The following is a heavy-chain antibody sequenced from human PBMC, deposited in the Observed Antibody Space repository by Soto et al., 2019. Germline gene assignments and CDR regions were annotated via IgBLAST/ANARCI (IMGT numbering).Heavy chain of an antibody. J-gene: IGHJ3*02. Sequence: ASVKVSCKASGYTFTSYDINWVRQATGQGLEWMGWMNPNSGNTGYAQKFQGRVTMTRNTSISTAYMELSSLRSEDTAVYYCARDITIFGVSRSPPAFDIWGQGTMVT. CDR2: MNPNSGNT. D-gene: IGHD3-3*01. CDR1: GYTFTSYD. CDR3: ARDITIFGVSRSPPAFDI. V-gene: IGHV1-8*01.